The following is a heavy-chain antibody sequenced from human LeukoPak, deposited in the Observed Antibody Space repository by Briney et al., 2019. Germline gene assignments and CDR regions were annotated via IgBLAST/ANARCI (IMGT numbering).Heavy chain of an antibody. J-gene: IGHJ2*01. CDR1: GGSFSSYY. CDR2: INHSGST. Sequence: SETLSPTCAVYGGSFSSYYWSWIRQPPGKGLEWSGEINHSGSTNYNPSLKSRVTISVDTSKSQFSLKLSSVIAADTAVYYCASLGSGSYSRKNWYFDLWGRGTLVTVSS. CDR3: ASLGSGSYSRKNWYFDL. D-gene: IGHD3-10*01. V-gene: IGHV4-34*01.